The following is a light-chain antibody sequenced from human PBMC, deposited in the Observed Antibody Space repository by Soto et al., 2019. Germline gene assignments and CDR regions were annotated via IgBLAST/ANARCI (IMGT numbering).Light chain of an antibody. J-gene: IGKJ5*01. CDR2: GAS. CDR3: QQYNNWPPIT. Sequence: ETVMTQSPATLSVSPGERATLSCRASQSVSSNLAWYQQKPGQAPRLLISGASTRATGIPARFSGSGSGTEFTLTISSLQSEDFAVYFCQQYNNWPPITFGQGTRLEIK. CDR1: QSVSSN. V-gene: IGKV3-15*01.